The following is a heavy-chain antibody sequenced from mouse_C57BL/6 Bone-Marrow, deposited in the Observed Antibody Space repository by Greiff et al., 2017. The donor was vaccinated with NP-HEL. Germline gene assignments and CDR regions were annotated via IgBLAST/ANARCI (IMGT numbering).Heavy chain of an antibody. CDR3: ARPYDYDRWYFDV. CDR1: GYTFTSYG. V-gene: IGHV1-81*01. D-gene: IGHD2-4*01. CDR2: IYPRSGNT. J-gene: IGHJ1*03. Sequence: VKLVESGAELARPGASVKLSCKASGYTFTSYGISWVKQRTGQGLEWIGEIYPRSGNTYYNEKFKGKATLTADKSSSTAYMELRSLTSEDSAVYFCARPYDYDRWYFDVWGTGTTVTVSS.